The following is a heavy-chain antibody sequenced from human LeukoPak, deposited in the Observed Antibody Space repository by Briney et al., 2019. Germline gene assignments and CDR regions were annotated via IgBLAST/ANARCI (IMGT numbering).Heavy chain of an antibody. CDR3: AREIAAARFDAFDI. CDR2: IYTSGST. D-gene: IGHD6-13*01. V-gene: IGHV4-4*07. CDR1: GGSFSGYY. Sequence: PSETLSLTCAVYGGSFSGYYWSWIRQPAGKGLEWIGRIYTSGSTNYNPSLKSRVTMSVDTSKNQFSLKLSSVTAADTAVYYCAREIAAARFDAFDIWGQGTMVTVSS. J-gene: IGHJ3*02.